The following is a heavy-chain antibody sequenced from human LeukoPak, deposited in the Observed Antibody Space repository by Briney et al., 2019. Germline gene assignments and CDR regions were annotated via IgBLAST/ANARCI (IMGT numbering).Heavy chain of an antibody. V-gene: IGHV1-69*06. CDR3: ARGLRGYSTSWLDY. CDR2: IIPIFGTA. D-gene: IGHD6-13*01. J-gene: IGHJ4*02. CDR1: GYTLTELS. Sequence: ASVKVSCKVSGYTLTELSMHWVRQAPGKGLEWMGGIIPIFGTANYAQKFRGRVTITADKSTRTAYMELSSLRSEDTAVYYCARGLRGYSTSWLDYWGQGTLVTVSS.